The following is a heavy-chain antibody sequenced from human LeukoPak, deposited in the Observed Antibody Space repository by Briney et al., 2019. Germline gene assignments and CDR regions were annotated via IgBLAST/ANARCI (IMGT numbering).Heavy chain of an antibody. Sequence: PGGSLRLSCAASGFTFSTYTMNWVRQVPGKGLEWVSGISGSGGTTYYADSVKGRFTISRDNSKNTLYPQMNYLRAEDTALYYCAKNIAAPTTPFDYWGQGTLVTVSS. CDR3: AKNIAAPTTPFDY. CDR1: GFTFSTYT. CDR2: ISGSGGTT. V-gene: IGHV3-23*01. D-gene: IGHD6-13*01. J-gene: IGHJ4*02.